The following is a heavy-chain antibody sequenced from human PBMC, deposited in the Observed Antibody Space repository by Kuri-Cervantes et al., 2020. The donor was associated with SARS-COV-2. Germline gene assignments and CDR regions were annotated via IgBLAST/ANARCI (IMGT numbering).Heavy chain of an antibody. CDR1: GFTFSNAW. V-gene: IGHV3-15*01. J-gene: IGHJ4*02. D-gene: IGHD3-10*01. Sequence: GGSLRLSCAASGFTFSNAWMSWVRQAPGKGLEWVGRIKSKTDGGTTDYAAPVKGRFTISRDDSKNTPYLQMNSLKTEDIAVYYCTTDYRAMVPQQPYPFDYWGQGTLVTVSS. CDR3: TTDYRAMVPQQPYPFDY. CDR2: IKSKTDGGTT.